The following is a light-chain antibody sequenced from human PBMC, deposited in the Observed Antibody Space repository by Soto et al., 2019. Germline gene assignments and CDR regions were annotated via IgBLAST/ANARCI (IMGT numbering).Light chain of an antibody. V-gene: IGKV3-11*01. CDR1: QSVSSY. CDR2: GAS. Sequence: EIVLTQSPATLSLSPGERATLSCMASQSVSSYLAWYQQKPGPAPRLLIYGASTRAAGIPDRFSGSGSGTDFTLTITRLEPEDSAVYFCQQYTGPPTTFGQGTRLEIK. CDR3: QQYTGPPTT. J-gene: IGKJ5*01.